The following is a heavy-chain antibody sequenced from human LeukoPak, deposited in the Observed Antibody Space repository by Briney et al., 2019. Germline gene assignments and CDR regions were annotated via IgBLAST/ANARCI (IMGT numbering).Heavy chain of an antibody. CDR2: IYYSGST. CDR1: GGSISSYY. Sequence: SETLSLTCTVSGGSISSYYWSWIRQPPGKGLEWIGYIYYSGSTNYNPSLKSRVTISVDTSKNQFSLKLSSVTAADTAVYYCARITDRTIFGEIMHGSDIWGQGTPVTVSS. J-gene: IGHJ3*02. D-gene: IGHD3-3*01. CDR3: ARITDRTIFGEIMHGSDI. V-gene: IGHV4-59*08.